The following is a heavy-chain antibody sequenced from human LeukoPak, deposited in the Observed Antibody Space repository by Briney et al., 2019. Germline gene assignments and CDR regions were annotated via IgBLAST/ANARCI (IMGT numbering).Heavy chain of an antibody. CDR2: IKNKPDGGTS. D-gene: IGHD3-10*01. V-gene: IGHV3-15*01. CDR1: EFTVTTNY. Sequence: GGSLRLSCAASEFTVTTNYMSWVRQAPGKGLELVARIKNKPDGGTSDYTAPVKGRFTISRDDSKSTLYLQMNSLKTEDTAVYYCTVVNYGSGSYPLGSWGQGTLVTVSS. J-gene: IGHJ5*02. CDR3: TVVNYGSGSYPLGS.